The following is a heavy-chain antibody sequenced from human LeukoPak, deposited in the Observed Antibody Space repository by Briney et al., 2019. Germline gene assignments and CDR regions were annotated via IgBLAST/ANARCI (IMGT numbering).Heavy chain of an antibody. D-gene: IGHD3-3*01. J-gene: IGHJ5*02. CDR2: IYSSGST. CDR1: GGSISAFY. CDR3: ARGQRFLEWPRGNWFDP. V-gene: IGHV4-4*07. Sequence: SETLSLTCTVSGGSISAFYWSWIRQPAGKGLEWIGRIYSSGSTNYNPSLKSRVTISVDTSKNQFSLKLSSVTAADTAVYYCARGQRFLEWPRGNWFDPWGQGTLVTVSS.